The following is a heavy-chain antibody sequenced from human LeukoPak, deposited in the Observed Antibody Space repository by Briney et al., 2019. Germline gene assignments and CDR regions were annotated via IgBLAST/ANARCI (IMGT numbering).Heavy chain of an antibody. CDR2: IYHSGST. J-gene: IGHJ4*02. D-gene: IGHD3-10*01. V-gene: IGHV4-30-2*01. CDR1: GGSISSGGYS. CDR3: ARSGNYFDY. Sequence: PSETLSLTCAVSGGSISSGGYSWSWIRQPPGKGLEWIGYIYHSGSTYYNPSLKSRVTISVDRSKNQFSLKLSSVTAADTAVYYCARSGNYFDYWGQRTLVTVSS.